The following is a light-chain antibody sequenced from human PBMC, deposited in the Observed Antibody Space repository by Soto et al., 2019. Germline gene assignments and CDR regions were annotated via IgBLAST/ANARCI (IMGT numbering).Light chain of an antibody. Sequence: EIVMRQSPATLSVSPGERATLSCRASQSVSSNLAWYQQKPGQAPRLLIYGASTRATGIPARFSGSGSGTEFTLTISSLQPEDFAVYYCQQRSNWPPMYTFGQGT. CDR2: GAS. J-gene: IGKJ2*01. V-gene: IGKV3-15*01. CDR1: QSVSSN. CDR3: QQRSNWPPMYT.